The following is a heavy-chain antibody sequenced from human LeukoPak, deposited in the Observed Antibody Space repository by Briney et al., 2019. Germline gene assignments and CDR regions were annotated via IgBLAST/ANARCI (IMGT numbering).Heavy chain of an antibody. CDR3: ARDSYGDYSP. J-gene: IGHJ4*02. D-gene: IGHD4-17*01. Sequence: GGSLRLSCAASGFTFDDYGMSWVRQAPGKGLEWVSSISSSSSYIYYADSVKGRFTISRDNAKNSLYLQMNSLRAEDTAVYYCARDSYGDYSPWGQGTLVTVSS. CDR2: ISSSSSYI. CDR1: GFTFDDYG. V-gene: IGHV3-21*01.